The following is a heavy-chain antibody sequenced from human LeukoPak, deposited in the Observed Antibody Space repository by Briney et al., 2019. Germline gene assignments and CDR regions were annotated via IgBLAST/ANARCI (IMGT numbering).Heavy chain of an antibody. CDR1: GGSFSGYY. Sequence: PSETLSLTCAVYGGSFSGYYWSWIRQPPGKGLEWIGEINHSGSTNYNPSLKSRVTISVDTSKNQFSLKLSSVTAADTAVYYCARGFAPGKWLRYWYFDLWGRGTLITVSS. D-gene: IGHD5-12*01. J-gene: IGHJ2*01. CDR2: INHSGST. V-gene: IGHV4-34*01. CDR3: ARGFAPGKWLRYWYFDL.